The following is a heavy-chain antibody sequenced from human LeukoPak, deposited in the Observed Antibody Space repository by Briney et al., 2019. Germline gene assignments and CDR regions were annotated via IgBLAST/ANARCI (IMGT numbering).Heavy chain of an antibody. Sequence: GASVKVSCKVSGYTLTELSMHWVRQAPGKGLEWMGGFDPEGGETIYAQKFQGRVTMTEDTSTDTAYMELSSLRSEDTAVYYCATDSSLWFGEFINYYYYGMDVWGQGTTVTVSS. CDR2: FDPEGGET. D-gene: IGHD3-10*01. CDR3: ATDSSLWFGEFINYYYYGMDV. CDR1: GYTLTELS. J-gene: IGHJ6*02. V-gene: IGHV1-24*01.